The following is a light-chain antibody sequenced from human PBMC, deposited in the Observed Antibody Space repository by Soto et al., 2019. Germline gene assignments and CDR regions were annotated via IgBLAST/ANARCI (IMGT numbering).Light chain of an antibody. CDR3: LLTYSGARV. CDR1: TGAVTTDHF. V-gene: IGLV7-46*01. CDR2: DTN. Sequence: QAVVTQEPSLTVSPGGTVTLTCGSSTGAVTTDHFPYWFQQKPGQAPRTLIYDTNNKYAWTHARFSGSLLGDKAALTLSGAQTEDGADYYCLLTYSGARVFGGGTKLTVL. J-gene: IGLJ3*02.